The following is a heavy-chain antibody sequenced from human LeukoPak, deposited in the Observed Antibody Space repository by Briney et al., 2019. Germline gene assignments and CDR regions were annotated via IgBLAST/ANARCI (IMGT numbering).Heavy chain of an antibody. CDR1: GFTFSSYG. V-gene: IGHV3-30*02. D-gene: IGHD4-11*01. CDR2: IRYDGSNK. J-gene: IGHJ4*02. CDR3: AKDSVRTTVTTPLDY. Sequence: GGSLRLSCAATGFTFSSYGMHWVRQAPGKGLEWVAFIRYDGSNKYYADSVKGRFTISRDNSKNTLYLQMNSLRAEDTAVYYCAKDSVRTTVTTPLDYWGQGTLVTVSS.